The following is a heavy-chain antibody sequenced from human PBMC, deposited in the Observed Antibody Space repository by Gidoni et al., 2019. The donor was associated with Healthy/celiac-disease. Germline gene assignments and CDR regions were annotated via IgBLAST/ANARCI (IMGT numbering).Heavy chain of an antibody. D-gene: IGHD6-19*01. J-gene: IGHJ4*02. CDR3: ANIAVAGKNDY. V-gene: IGHV1-69*02. CDR1: GGTFSSYT. CDR2: SIPILGIA. Sequence: QVQLVQSGAEVKKPGSSVKVSCKASGGTFSSYTISWVRQAPGQGLEWMGRSIPILGIANYAQKFQGRVTITADKSTSTAYMELSSLRSEDTAVYYCANIAVAGKNDYWGQGTLVTVSS.